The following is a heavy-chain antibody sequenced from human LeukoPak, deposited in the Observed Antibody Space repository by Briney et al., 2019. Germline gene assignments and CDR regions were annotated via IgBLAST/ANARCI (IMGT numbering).Heavy chain of an antibody. CDR1: GGSFSGYY. V-gene: IGHV4-34*01. J-gene: IGHJ5*02. Sequence: PSETLSLTCAVYGGSFSGYYWSWIRQPPGKGLEWIGEINHSGSTNYNPSLKSRVTISVDTSKNQFSLKLSSVTAADTAVYYCARTGLVIGWWFDPWGQGTLVTVSS. D-gene: IGHD6-19*01. CDR2: INHSGST. CDR3: ARTGLVIGWWFDP.